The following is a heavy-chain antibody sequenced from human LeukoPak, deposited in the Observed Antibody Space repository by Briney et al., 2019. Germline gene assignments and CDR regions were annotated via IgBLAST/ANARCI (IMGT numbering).Heavy chain of an antibody. D-gene: IGHD5-12*01. J-gene: IGHJ6*03. CDR1: GGSISNYY. CDR2: IYYSGSS. V-gene: IGHV4-59*01. CDR3: ARVVYSGYDFRGAMDV. Sequence: KPSETLSLTCTVSGGSISNYYWSWIRQPPGKGLEWIGYIYYSGSSNSNPSLKSRVTISVDTSKNQFSLKLSSVTAADTAVYYCARVVYSGYDFRGAMDVWGKGTTVTVSS.